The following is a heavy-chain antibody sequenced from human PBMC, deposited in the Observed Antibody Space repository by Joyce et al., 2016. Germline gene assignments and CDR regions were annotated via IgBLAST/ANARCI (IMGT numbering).Heavy chain of an antibody. V-gene: IGHV3-30-3*01. J-gene: IGHJ4*02. CDR3: ARDWSPTFDTDGYYYEVATNFDY. Sequence: QVQLVESGGGVVRPGRSLRLSCAASGFNFSTYPMHWVRQAPGKRLEWVAVMSYDVLNKHSADSVKGGLTISGDNSKSPLYLQMNSLRTEDTAVYFWARDWSPTFDTDGYYYEVATNFDYWGQGTLITVSS. CDR1: GFNFSTYP. D-gene: IGHD3-22*01. CDR2: MSYDVLNK.